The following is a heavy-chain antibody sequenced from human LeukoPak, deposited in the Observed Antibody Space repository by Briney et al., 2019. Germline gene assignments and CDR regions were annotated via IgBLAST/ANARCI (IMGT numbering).Heavy chain of an antibody. CDR1: GGSISSYY. D-gene: IGHD3-9*01. V-gene: IGHV4-59*01. CDR3: ARDPRGRYFDWLLNGMDV. CDR2: VYYNGNT. J-gene: IGHJ6*02. Sequence: SETLSLTCTVSGGSISSYYWSWIRQPPGKGLEWIGHVYYNGNTDYNPSLKSRVTISVDTSKNQFSLKLSSVTAADTAVYYCARDPRGRYFDWLLNGMDVWGQGTTVTVSS.